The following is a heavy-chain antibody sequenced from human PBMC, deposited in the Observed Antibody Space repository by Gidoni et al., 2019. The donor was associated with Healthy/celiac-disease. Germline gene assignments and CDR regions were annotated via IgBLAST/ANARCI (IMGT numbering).Heavy chain of an antibody. V-gene: IGHV1-46*01. CDR3: ARDVIAGTPPEGWFDP. Sequence: QVQLVQSGAEVKKPGASVKVSCKASGYTFTSYYMHWVRQAPGQGLEWMGIINPSGGSTSYAQKFQGRVTMTRDTSTSTVYMELSSLRSEDTAVYYCARDVIAGTPPEGWFDPWGQGTLVTVSS. J-gene: IGHJ5*02. D-gene: IGHD1-1*01. CDR1: GYTFTSYY. CDR2: INPSGGST.